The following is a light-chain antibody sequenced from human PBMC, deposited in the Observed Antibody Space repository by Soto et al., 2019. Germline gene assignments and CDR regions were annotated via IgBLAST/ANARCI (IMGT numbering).Light chain of an antibody. CDR3: QQRSHWPPMYT. V-gene: IGKV3-11*01. CDR1: QSVSSY. Sequence: EIVLTQSPATLSLSPGERATLSCRASQSVSSYLAWYQQKPGQAPRLLIYDASNRATGIPARFSGSGSGTVFTLTISSLEPEDFAVYYCQQRSHWPPMYTFGQGTKVDIK. CDR2: DAS. J-gene: IGKJ2*01.